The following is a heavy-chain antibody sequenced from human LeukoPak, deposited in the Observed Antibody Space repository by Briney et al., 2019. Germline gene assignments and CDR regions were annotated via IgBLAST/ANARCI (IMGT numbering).Heavy chain of an antibody. CDR1: GYTFTTYY. J-gene: IGHJ3*02. Sequence: GASVKVSCKASGYTFTTYYMHWVRQAPGQGLEWMGIINPSGGSTTYAQKFQGGVTMTRDTSTSTVYMELSSLRSEDTAVYYCTRGRSSLYDAFDIWGQGTMVTVSS. D-gene: IGHD2-2*01. CDR3: TRGRSSLYDAFDI. V-gene: IGHV1-46*01. CDR2: INPSGGST.